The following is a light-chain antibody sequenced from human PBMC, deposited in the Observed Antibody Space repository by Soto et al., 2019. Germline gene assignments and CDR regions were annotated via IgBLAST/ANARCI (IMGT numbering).Light chain of an antibody. CDR3: QQYGYSPIT. CDR2: AAS. V-gene: IGKV3-20*01. J-gene: IGKJ5*01. Sequence: ESVWTQSQGTLSLSTGERATLSCRASQSVSSSHLAWYQHKPGQAPRLLIYAASSRATGSPDRFSGGGSGTDFTLTISRLEPEDFAVYYCQQYGYSPITFGQGTLLEIK. CDR1: QSVSSSH.